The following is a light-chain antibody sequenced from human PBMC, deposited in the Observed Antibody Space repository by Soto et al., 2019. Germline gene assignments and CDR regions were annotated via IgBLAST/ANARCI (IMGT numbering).Light chain of an antibody. CDR1: ESVSTY. CDR2: DTS. Sequence: EVVLAQSPAPLSLSPGERATLSCTASESVSTYLAWYQQKPGQSPRLLIYDTSRRATGIPARFSGSGSGTDFTLTISSLEPEDFVVYYCQQRSNWPLTFGGGTKVEIK. J-gene: IGKJ4*01. V-gene: IGKV3-11*01. CDR3: QQRSNWPLT.